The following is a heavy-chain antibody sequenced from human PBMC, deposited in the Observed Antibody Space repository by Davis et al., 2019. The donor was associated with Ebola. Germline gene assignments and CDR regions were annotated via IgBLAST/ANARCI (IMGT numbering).Heavy chain of an antibody. V-gene: IGHV3-74*01. CDR1: GFTFSSYW. J-gene: IGHJ4*02. Sequence: PGGSLRLSCAASGFTFSSYWMHWVRQAPGKGLVWVSRIKTDGSTINYADSVKGRFTISRDNAKNTLYLQMNSLRAEDTAVYFCARDLIYGSGTNDYWGQGTLVTVSS. CDR3: ARDLIYGSGTNDY. CDR2: IKTDGSTI. D-gene: IGHD3-10*01.